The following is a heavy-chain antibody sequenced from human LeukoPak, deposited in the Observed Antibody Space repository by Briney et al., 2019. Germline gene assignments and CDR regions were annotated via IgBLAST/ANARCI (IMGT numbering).Heavy chain of an antibody. CDR3: ARGHSNYGDYFGY. CDR1: GFTFSSYS. V-gene: IGHV3-21*01. J-gene: IGHJ4*02. CDR2: ISSSSSYI. Sequence: PGGSLRLSCAASGFTFSSYSMNWVRQAPGKGLEWVSSISSSSSYIYSADSVKGRFTISRDNAKSSLSLQMNSLRAEDTAVYYCARGHSNYGDYFGYWGQGTLVTVSS. D-gene: IGHD4-11*01.